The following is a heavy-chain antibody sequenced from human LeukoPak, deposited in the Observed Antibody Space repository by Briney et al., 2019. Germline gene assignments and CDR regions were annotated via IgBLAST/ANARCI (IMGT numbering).Heavy chain of an antibody. D-gene: IGHD6-13*01. CDR3: AKDVAAAAGYYFDY. CDR1: GVTLSTYA. CDR2: ISSSGSGDNT. Sequence: GGSLRLSCAASGVTLSTYAMSWARQAPGKGLEWVSGISSSGSGDNTYYADSVKGRFTISRDNSKNTLYLQMNSLRAEDTAVYYCAKDVAAAAGYYFDYWGQGTPVSVSS. V-gene: IGHV3-23*01. J-gene: IGHJ4*02.